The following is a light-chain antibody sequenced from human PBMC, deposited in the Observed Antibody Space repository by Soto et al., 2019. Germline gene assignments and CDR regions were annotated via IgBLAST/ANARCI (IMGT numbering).Light chain of an antibody. CDR2: GAS. J-gene: IGKJ4*01. CDR3: QHYNDLPLT. V-gene: IGKV3-15*01. Sequence: EIVMTQSPATLSVSPGERATLSCRASQSISNNLAWYQQKPGQAPRLLIYGASTRVTGIPARFSGSGSGTEFTLTISSLQSEDFAVYSCQHYNDLPLTFGGGTKVEIK. CDR1: QSISNN.